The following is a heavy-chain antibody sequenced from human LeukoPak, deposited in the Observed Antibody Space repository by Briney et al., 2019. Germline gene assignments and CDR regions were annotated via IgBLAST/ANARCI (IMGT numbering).Heavy chain of an antibody. CDR2: IYYGGST. V-gene: IGHV4-59*01. D-gene: IGHD2-2*01. CDR1: GGSISSYY. J-gene: IGHJ3*02. Sequence: PSETLSLTCTVSGGSISSYYWSWIRQPPGKGLEWIGYIYYGGSTNYNPSLKSRVTISVDTSKNQFSLKLSSVTAADTAVYYCATGCSSTSCLDAFDIWGQGTMVTVSS. CDR3: ATGCSSTSCLDAFDI.